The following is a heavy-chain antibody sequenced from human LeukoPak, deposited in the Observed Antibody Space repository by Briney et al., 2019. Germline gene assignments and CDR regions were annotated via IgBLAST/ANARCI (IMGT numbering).Heavy chain of an antibody. J-gene: IGHJ4*02. CDR2: IRYDGSNK. V-gene: IGHV3-30*02. CDR1: GFTFSSYG. Sequence: PGGSLRLSCAASGFTFSSYGMHWVRQAPGKGLEWVAFIRYDGSNKYYADSVKGRFTISRDNSKNTLYLQMNSLRAEDTAVYYCANEQITIFGAFDYWGQGTLVTVSS. D-gene: IGHD3-3*01. CDR3: ANEQITIFGAFDY.